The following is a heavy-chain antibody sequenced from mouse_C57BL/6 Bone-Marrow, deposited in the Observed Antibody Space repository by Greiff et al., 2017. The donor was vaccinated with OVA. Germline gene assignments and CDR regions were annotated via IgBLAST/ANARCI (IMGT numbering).Heavy chain of an antibody. J-gene: IGHJ3*01. V-gene: IGHV5-6*01. CDR1: GFTFSSYG. Sequence: EVKVVESGGDLVKPGGSLKLSCAASGFTFSSYGMSWVRQTPDKRLEWVATISSGGSYTYYPDSVKGRFTISRDNAKNTLYLQMSILKSEDTAMYYCAILYDGYPAWFAYWGQGTLVTVSA. CDR3: AILYDGYPAWFAY. CDR2: ISSGGSYT. D-gene: IGHD2-3*01.